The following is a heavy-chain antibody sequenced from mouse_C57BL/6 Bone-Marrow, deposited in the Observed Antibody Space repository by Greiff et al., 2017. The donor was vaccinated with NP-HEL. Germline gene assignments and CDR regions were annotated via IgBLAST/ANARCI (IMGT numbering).Heavy chain of an antibody. Sequence: GGGLVQPKGSLKLSCAASGFSFNTYAMNWVRQAPGKGLEWVARIRSKSNNYATYYADSVKDGFTISRDDSESMLYLQMNNLKTEDTAMYYCALSYFDYWGQGTTLTVSS. J-gene: IGHJ2*01. V-gene: IGHV10-1*01. CDR1: GFSFNTYA. CDR2: IRSKSNNYAT. CDR3: ALSYFDY.